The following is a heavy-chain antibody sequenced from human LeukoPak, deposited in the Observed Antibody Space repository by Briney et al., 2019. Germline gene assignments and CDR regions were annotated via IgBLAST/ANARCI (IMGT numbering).Heavy chain of an antibody. J-gene: IGHJ4*02. V-gene: IGHV4-4*07. D-gene: IGHD6-19*01. Sequence: PSETLSHTRTISGGSNTNYYWNWIRQPAGKGLEWIGRKSVSGHTNYRSSLKSRVTMSVDTSKNQFSLRLTSVTTADTAVYYCARFKRAGGWSYFDYWGQGTLVTVSS. CDR1: GGSNTNYY. CDR3: ARFKRAGGWSYFDY. CDR2: KSVSGHT.